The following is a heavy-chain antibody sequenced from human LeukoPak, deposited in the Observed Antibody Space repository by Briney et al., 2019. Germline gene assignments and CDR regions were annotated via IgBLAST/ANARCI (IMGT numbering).Heavy chain of an antibody. Sequence: SETLSLTCAVYGGSFSGYYWSWIRQPPGKGLEWIGEINHSGSTNYNPSLKSRATISVDTSKNQFSLKLSSVTAADTAVYYCARGHDSSGWYFDYWGQGTLVTVSS. CDR3: ARGHDSSGWYFDY. CDR1: GGSFSGYY. V-gene: IGHV4-34*01. J-gene: IGHJ4*02. D-gene: IGHD6-19*01. CDR2: INHSGST.